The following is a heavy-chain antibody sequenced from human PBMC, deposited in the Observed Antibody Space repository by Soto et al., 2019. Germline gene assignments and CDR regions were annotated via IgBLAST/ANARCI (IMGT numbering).Heavy chain of an antibody. CDR2: IKQDGSEK. Sequence: EVQLVESGGSLVQPGGSLRLSCAASGFSFSSYWMSWVRQAPGKGVEWVANIKQDGSEKYFVDSVKGRFTISSDTAKNSLYLQMNSLRAADTAVYYCAREYKWGTMIHYYYMDVWGKGTTVIVSS. V-gene: IGHV3-7*01. J-gene: IGHJ6*03. CDR3: AREYKWGTMIHYYYMDV. CDR1: GFSFSSYW. D-gene: IGHD1-20*01.